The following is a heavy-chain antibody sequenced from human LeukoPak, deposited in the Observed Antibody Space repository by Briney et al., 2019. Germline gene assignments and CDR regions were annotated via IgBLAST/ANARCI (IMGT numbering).Heavy chain of an antibody. J-gene: IGHJ3*02. V-gene: IGHV4-59*01. CDR1: GGSISYYY. Sequence: SETLSLTCTVSGGSISYYYWSWIRQPPGKGLEWIGYIYYSGSTNYNPSLKSRVTISVDTSKNQFSLKLSSVTAADTAVYYCARDGTLRNAFDIWGQGTMVTVSS. D-gene: IGHD1-1*01. CDR2: IYYSGST. CDR3: ARDGTLRNAFDI.